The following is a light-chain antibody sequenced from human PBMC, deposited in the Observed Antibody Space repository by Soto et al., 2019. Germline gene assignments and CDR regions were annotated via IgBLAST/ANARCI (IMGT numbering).Light chain of an antibody. CDR3: QQYNSYSRGT. CDR1: QNIKNW. V-gene: IGKV1-5*03. J-gene: IGKJ1*01. Sequence: DIQMTQSPSTLSASVGDRVTIACRASQNIKNWLAWYQQKPGKVPKLLIYTASSLESGVPSRFSGSGCGTEFTLTISSLQPDDFATYYCQQYNSYSRGTFGQGTKVEIK. CDR2: TAS.